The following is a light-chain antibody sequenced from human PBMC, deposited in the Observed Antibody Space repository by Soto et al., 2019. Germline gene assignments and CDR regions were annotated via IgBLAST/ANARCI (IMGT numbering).Light chain of an antibody. CDR3: CSYAGSYTFL. J-gene: IGLJ1*01. CDR2: DVS. V-gene: IGLV2-11*01. Sequence: QSALTQPRSVSGSPGQSVTISCTGTASDVGGYSYVSWYQQHPGKVPKLIIYDVSKWPSGVPDRFSGSKSGNTASLTISGLQAEDEGDYYCCSYAGSYTFLFGTGTKLTVL. CDR1: ASDVGGYSY.